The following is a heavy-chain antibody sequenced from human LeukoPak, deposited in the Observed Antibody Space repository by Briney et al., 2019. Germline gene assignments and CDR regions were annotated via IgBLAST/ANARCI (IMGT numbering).Heavy chain of an antibody. D-gene: IGHD6-13*01. V-gene: IGHV4-59*01. Sequence: SETLSLTCTVSGGSISSYYWSWIRQPPGKGLEWIGYIYYSGSTNYNPSLKSRVTISVDTSKNQLSLKLSSVTAADTAVYYCARVVAAARWTPFDYWGQGTLVTVSS. CDR2: IYYSGST. J-gene: IGHJ4*02. CDR1: GGSISSYY. CDR3: ARVVAAARWTPFDY.